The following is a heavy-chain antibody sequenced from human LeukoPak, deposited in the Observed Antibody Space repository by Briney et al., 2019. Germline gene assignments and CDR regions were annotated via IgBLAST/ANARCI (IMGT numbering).Heavy chain of an antibody. J-gene: IGHJ6*04. V-gene: IGHV3-23*01. CDR3: AKGRGICGSDCRYYYYGMDV. D-gene: IGHD2-21*02. CDR2: VNGGGGST. Sequence: GGSLRLSCAASGFTFSSYAMNWVRQAPGKGLEWVSAVNGGGGSTYYADSVKGRFTISRDNSKNTLFLQMNSLRAEDTAVYYCAKGRGICGSDCRYYYYGMDVWGKGTTVTVSS. CDR1: GFTFSSYA.